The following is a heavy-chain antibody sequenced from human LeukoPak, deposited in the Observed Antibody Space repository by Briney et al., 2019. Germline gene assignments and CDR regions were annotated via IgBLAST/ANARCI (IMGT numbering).Heavy chain of an antibody. CDR2: ISYDGSNK. J-gene: IGHJ3*02. CDR3: AVSAAGIGHAFDI. V-gene: IGHV3-30*03. CDR1: GFTFSSYG. Sequence: GGSLRLSCAASGFTFSSYGMHWVRQAPGKGLEWVAVISYDGSNKYYAGSVKGRFTISRDNSKNTLYLQMNSLRAEDTAVYYCAVSAAGIGHAFDIWGQGTMVTVSS. D-gene: IGHD6-13*01.